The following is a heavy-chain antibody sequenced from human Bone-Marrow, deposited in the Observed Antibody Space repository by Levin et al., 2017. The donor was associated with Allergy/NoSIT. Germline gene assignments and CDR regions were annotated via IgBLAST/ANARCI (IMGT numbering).Heavy chain of an antibody. CDR1: GGSISSGDYY. Sequence: SETLSLTCTVSGGSISSGDYYWSWIRQPPGKGLEWIGYIYYSGSTYYNPSLKSRVTISVDTSKNQFSLKLSSVTAADTAVYYCARGDIVVVPAAIRGGWFDPWGQGTLVTVSS. CDR3: ARGDIVVVPAAIRGGWFDP. J-gene: IGHJ5*02. D-gene: IGHD2-2*02. CDR2: IYYSGST. V-gene: IGHV4-30-4*01.